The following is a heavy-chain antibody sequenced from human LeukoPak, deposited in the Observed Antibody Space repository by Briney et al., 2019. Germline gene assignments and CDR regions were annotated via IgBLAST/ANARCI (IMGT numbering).Heavy chain of an antibody. Sequence: GGSLRLSCAASGFTFSSYAMHWVRQAPGKGLEWVAVILYDGSNKYYADSVKGRFTISRDNSKNTLYLQMNSLRAEDTAVYYCAREGWRVTTEWGMDVWGQGTTVTVSS. V-gene: IGHV3-30-3*01. CDR2: ILYDGSNK. CDR1: GFTFSSYA. D-gene: IGHD4-17*01. CDR3: AREGWRVTTEWGMDV. J-gene: IGHJ6*02.